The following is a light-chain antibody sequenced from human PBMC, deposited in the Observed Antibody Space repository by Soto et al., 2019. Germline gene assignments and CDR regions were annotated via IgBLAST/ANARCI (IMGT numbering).Light chain of an antibody. CDR2: GAS. J-gene: IGKJ2*01. CDR1: QSVSNN. V-gene: IGKV3-15*01. CDR3: QQYDNWPYT. Sequence: EIVMTHSPATLSVSPGERATLSCRASQSVSNNLAWYQQKPGQAPRLLIYGASTRATAIPARFSGSGSGTEFTLTISSLQSEDFAVYFCQQYDNWPYTFGQGNKLEIK.